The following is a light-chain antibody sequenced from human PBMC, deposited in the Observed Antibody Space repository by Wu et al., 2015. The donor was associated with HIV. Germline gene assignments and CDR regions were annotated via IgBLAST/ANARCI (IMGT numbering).Light chain of an antibody. J-gene: IGKJ3*01. CDR3: QQYDNLPFT. CDR1: QSISSW. V-gene: IGKV1-33*01. CDR2: DAS. Sequence: DIQMTQSPSTLSASVGDRVTITCRASQSISSWLAWYQQKPGKAPKLLIYDASNLETGVPSTFSGSGYGTDFTFTINSLQPEDVATYYCQQYDNLPFTFGPGTKVDIK.